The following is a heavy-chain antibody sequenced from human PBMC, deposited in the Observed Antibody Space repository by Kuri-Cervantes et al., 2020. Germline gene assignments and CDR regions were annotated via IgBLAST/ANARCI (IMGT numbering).Heavy chain of an antibody. CDR1: GYTFTSYY. V-gene: IGHV1-46*01. Sequence: ASVKVSCKASGYTFTSYYMHWVRQAPGQGLEWMGIINPSGGSTSYAQKFQGRVTMTRDTSTSTVYMELSSLRSEDTAVYYCARDSSHYYDSSGYYDYWGQGTLVTVSS. CDR3: ARDSSHYYDSSGYYDY. J-gene: IGHJ4*02. CDR2: INPSGGST. D-gene: IGHD3-22*01.